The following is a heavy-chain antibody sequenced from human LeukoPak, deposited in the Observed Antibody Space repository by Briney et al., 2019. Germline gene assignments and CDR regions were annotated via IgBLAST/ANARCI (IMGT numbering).Heavy chain of an antibody. CDR3: ARTSHESVLYWSDP. V-gene: IGHV1-18*01. CDR2: ISGYNGNT. CDR1: GYTFTTYG. Sequence: ASVTVSFKSSGYTFTTYGIGWVRQAPGQGLEWMGWISGYNGNTNYAQKFQGRVTMTTDTSTSTAYMELRSLRSDDTAVYYCARTSHESVLYWSDPWGQGTLVNVSS. J-gene: IGHJ5*02. D-gene: IGHD3-16*01.